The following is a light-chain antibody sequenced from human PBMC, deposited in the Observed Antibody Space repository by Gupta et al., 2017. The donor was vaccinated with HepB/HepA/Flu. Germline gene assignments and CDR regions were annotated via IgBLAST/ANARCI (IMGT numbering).Light chain of an antibody. J-gene: IGLJ2*01. CDR3: NSRDSSGNHLV. CDR1: SLRSYY. V-gene: IGLV3-19*01. Sequence: SPELTQDPAVSVALGQTVRITAQGDSLRSYYASWYQQKPGQDPVLVIYGKNNRPSGIPDRFSGSSSGNTASLTITGAQAEDEADYYCNSRDSSGNHLVFGGGTKLTVL. CDR2: GKN.